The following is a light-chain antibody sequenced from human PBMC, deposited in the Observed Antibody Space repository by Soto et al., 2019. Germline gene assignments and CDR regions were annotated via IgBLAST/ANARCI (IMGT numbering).Light chain of an antibody. CDR3: ETWADYTQV. CDR1: SGHSSYI. V-gene: IGLV4-60*02. CDR2: LESSGTY. Sequence: QLVLTQSPSASASLGSSVKLTCTLSSGHSSYIIAWHQQQPGKAPRYLMHLESSGTYNKGSGVPDRFSGSSSGADRYLAISNLQYEDEADYYCETWADYTQVFGGGTKLTVL. J-gene: IGLJ2*01.